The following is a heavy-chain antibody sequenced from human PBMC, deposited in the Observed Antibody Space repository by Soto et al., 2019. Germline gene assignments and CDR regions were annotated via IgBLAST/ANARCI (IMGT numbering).Heavy chain of an antibody. CDR1: GASISSSSYY. CDR2: IYYRGST. J-gene: IGHJ4*02. D-gene: IGHD3-10*01. CDR3: ARLEIHSYYD. V-gene: IGHV4-39*01. Sequence: SETLSLTCTVSGASISSSSYYWGWIRQPPGKGLEWIGRIYYRGSTYYSPSLKRRVTISVDTSKNQFSLKLGSLTAADTAVYYCARLEIHSYYDWGQGTLVTVSS.